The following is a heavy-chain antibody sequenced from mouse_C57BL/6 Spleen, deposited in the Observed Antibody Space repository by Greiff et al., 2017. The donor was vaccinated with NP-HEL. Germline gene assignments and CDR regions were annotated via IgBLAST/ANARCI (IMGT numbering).Heavy chain of an antibody. CDR1: GYAFSSYW. CDR2: IYPGDGDP. CDR3: ARGGITGYAMDY. J-gene: IGHJ4*01. V-gene: IGHV1-80*01. Sequence: VQLQESGAELVKPGASVKISCKASGYAFSSYWMNWVKQRPGKGLEWIGQIYPGDGDPNYTGKFKGKATLTADKSSSTAYMQLSSLTSEDSAVYFCARGGITGYAMDYWGQGTSVTVSS. D-gene: IGHD2-4*01.